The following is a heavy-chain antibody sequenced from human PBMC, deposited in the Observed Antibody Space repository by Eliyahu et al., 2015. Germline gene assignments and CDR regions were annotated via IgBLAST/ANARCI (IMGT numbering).Heavy chain of an antibody. CDR3: AREQLWLEGPEARSLTRGPENYYYYYYGMDV. J-gene: IGHJ6*02. V-gene: IGHV1-69*06. CDR1: GGTFSSXA. Sequence: QVQLVQSGAEVKKPGSSVKVSCKASGGTFSSXAIXWVRQAPGXGLXWMGGIIPIFGTANYAQKFQGRVTITADKSTSTAYMELSSLRSEDTAVYYCAREQLWLEGPEARSLTRGPENYYYYYYGMDVWGQGTTVTVSS. D-gene: IGHD5-18*01. CDR2: IIPIFGTA.